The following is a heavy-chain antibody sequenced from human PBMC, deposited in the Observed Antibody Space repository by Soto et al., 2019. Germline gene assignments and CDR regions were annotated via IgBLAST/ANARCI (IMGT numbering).Heavy chain of an antibody. Sequence: EVQLLESGGGLVQPGGSLRLSCAASGFTFSSYAMSWVRQAPGKGLEWVSAISGSGGSTYYADSVKGRFTISRDNSKNTLYLQMNSLRAEDTAVYYCAKDYSRWFGELLTWFDPWGQGTLVTVSS. D-gene: IGHD3-10*01. CDR3: AKDYSRWFGELLTWFDP. J-gene: IGHJ5*02. CDR2: ISGSGGST. V-gene: IGHV3-23*01. CDR1: GFTFSSYA.